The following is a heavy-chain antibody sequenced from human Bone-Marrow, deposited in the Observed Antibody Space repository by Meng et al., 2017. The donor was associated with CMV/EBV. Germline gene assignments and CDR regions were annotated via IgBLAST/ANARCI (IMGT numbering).Heavy chain of an antibody. CDR1: GFTFSDYY. CDR3: AKDRRADSNYAHFDY. V-gene: IGHV3-23*01. CDR2: ISGSGGTT. Sequence: GGSLRLSCAASGFTFSDYYMSWVRQAPGKGLEWVSGISGSGGTTNYADSVKGRFTIFRDNSKNTVYLEMNSLRAEDTAVYYCAKDRRADSNYAHFDYWGQGTLVTVSS. J-gene: IGHJ4*02. D-gene: IGHD4-11*01.